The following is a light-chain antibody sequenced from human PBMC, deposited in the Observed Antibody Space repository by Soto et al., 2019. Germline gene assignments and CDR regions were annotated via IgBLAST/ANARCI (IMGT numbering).Light chain of an antibody. CDR1: SSDVGSYNL. CDR2: EGS. V-gene: IGLV2-23*03. Sequence: QSALTQPASVSGSPGQSITISCTGTSSDVGSYNLVSWYQQHPGKAPKLMIYEGSKRPSRVSNRFSGSKSGNTASLTISRLQAEDEADYYCCSYAGSSTFVVFGGGTKLTVL. J-gene: IGLJ2*01. CDR3: CSYAGSSTFVV.